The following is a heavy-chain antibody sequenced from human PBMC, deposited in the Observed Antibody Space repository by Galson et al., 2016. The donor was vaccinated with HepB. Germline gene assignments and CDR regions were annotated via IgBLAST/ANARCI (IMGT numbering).Heavy chain of an antibody. J-gene: IGHJ6*02. V-gene: IGHV3-30-3*01. CDR3: ARELGSRWRYYYYYGMDA. CDR2: ISYDGSNK. D-gene: IGHD6-13*01. CDR1: GFTFGSYA. Sequence: SLRLSCAASGFTFGSYAMHWVRQAPGKGLEWVAVISYDGSNKYYADSVRGRFTISRDNSKNTLYLQMNSLRAEDTAVYYCARELGSRWRYYYYYGMDAWGQGTTVTVSS.